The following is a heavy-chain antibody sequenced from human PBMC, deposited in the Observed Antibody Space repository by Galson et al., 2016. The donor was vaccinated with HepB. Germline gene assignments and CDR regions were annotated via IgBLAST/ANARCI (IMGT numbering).Heavy chain of an antibody. D-gene: IGHD3-3*01. J-gene: IGHJ5*02. CDR3: ARDSFTIFGVTPNWFDP. CDR1: GFTFSTYW. Sequence: SLRLSCAASGFTFSTYWMSWVRQAPGKGLEWVANIKEDGSKKYYADSVRGRFTISRDNSKNTLYLQMNSLRAEDTAVYYCARDSFTIFGVTPNWFDPWGQGTLVTVSS. CDR2: IKEDGSKK. V-gene: IGHV3-7*01.